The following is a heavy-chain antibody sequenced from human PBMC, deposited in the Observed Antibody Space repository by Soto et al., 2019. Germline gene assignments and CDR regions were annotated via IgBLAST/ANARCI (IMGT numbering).Heavy chain of an antibody. CDR2: IDPSDSYT. J-gene: IGHJ6*04. CDR1: GYSFTSYW. CDR3: ARHGVWPYYYGMDV. Sequence: ESLKISCKGSGYSFTSYWISWVRQMPGKGLEWMGRIDPSDSYTNYSPSFQGHVTISADKSISTAYLQWSSLKASDTAMYYCARHGVWPYYYGMDVGGKGPTATVPS. V-gene: IGHV5-10-1*01. D-gene: IGHD3-16*01.